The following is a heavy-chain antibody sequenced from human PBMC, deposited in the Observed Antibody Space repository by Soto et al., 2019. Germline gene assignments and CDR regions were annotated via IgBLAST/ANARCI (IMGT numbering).Heavy chain of an antibody. D-gene: IGHD2-2*01. CDR1: GGSFSGYY. V-gene: IGHV4-34*01. J-gene: IGHJ4*02. CDR3: ARGLLGEVPAAILLAAAGSFDY. CDR2: INHSGST. Sequence: PSETLSLTCAVYGGSFSGYYWSWIRQPPGKGLEWIGEINHSGSTNYNPSLKSRVTISVDTSKNQFSLKLSSVTAADTAVYYCARGLLGEVPAAILLAAAGSFDYWGQGTLVTVSS.